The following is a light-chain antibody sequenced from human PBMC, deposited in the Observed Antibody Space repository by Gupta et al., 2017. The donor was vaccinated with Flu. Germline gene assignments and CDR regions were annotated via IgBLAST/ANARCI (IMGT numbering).Light chain of an antibody. CDR3: SSYTSSSTGV. CDR1: SSDVGGYNY. J-gene: IGLJ1*01. V-gene: IGLV2-14*04. Sequence: TSSDVGGYNYVSWYQQHPGKAPKLMIYDVSNRPSGVSNRFSGSKSGNTASLTISGLQAEDEADYYCSSYTSSSTGVFGTGTKVTVL. CDR2: DVS.